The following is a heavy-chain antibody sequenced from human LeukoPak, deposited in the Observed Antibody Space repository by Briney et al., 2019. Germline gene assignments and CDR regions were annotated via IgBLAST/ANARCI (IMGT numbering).Heavy chain of an antibody. CDR2: IIPIFGTA. D-gene: IGHD3-9*01. CDR3: AFPNYDILTGYYPASNWFDP. CDR1: GYTFTGYY. J-gene: IGHJ5*02. V-gene: IGHV1-69*13. Sequence: SVKVSCKASGYTFTGYYMHWVRQAPGQGLEWMGGIIPIFGTANYAQKFQGRVTITADESTSTAYMELSSLRSEDTAVYYCAFPNYDILTGYYPASNWFDPWGQGTLVTVSS.